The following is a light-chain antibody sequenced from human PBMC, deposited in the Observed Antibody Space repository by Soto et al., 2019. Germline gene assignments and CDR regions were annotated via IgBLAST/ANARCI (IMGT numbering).Light chain of an antibody. Sequence: QSVLTQPPSVSGAPGQRVTISCTGSSSNIGAGYDVHWYQQLPGKAPKLLIYGNNNRPSGVPDRFSGSKSGTSASLAITGLRADDEADYSSQSYASRLSANFVFGTGTKVTV. V-gene: IGLV1-40*01. CDR1: SSNIGAGYD. CDR3: QSYASRLSANFV. J-gene: IGLJ1*01. CDR2: GNN.